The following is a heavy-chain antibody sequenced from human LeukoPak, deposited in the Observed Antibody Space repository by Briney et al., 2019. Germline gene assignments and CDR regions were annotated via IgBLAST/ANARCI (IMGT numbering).Heavy chain of an antibody. CDR2: IDFSDDGAS. J-gene: IGHJ4*02. CDR1: GFRFSGYV. CDR3: ARVDSGNYDY. Sequence: GGSLRLSCAASGFRFSGYVMTWVRQAPGKGLEYVSSIDFSDDGASYYADSVKGRFTISRDNSKNTLFLQMNSLRVEDTAFYYCARVDSGNYDYWGQGTLLTVSS. V-gene: IGHV3-23*01. D-gene: IGHD1-26*01.